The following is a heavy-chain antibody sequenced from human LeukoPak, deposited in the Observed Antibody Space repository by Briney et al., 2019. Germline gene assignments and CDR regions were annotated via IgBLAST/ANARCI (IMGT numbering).Heavy chain of an antibody. D-gene: IGHD3-10*02. CDR2: ISSSGSTI. CDR1: GFTFSSYE. Sequence: PGGSLRLSCAASGFTFSSYEMNWVRQAPGKGLERVSYISSSGSTIYYADSVKGRFTNSRDNAKNSLYLQMNSLRAEDTAVYYCAELGITMIGGVWGKGTTVTISS. V-gene: IGHV3-48*03. J-gene: IGHJ6*04. CDR3: AELGITMIGGV.